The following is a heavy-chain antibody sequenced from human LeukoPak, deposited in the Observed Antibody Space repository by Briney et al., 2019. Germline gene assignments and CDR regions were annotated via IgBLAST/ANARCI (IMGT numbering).Heavy chain of an antibody. Sequence: SGGSLRLSCAASGFTFSSYAMSWVRQAPGKGLEWVSAISGSGGSTYYADSVKGRFTTSRDNSKNTLYLQMDSLRAEDTAVYYCAKVFGYDFWSGDAFDIWGQGTMVTVSS. V-gene: IGHV3-23*01. CDR3: AKVFGYDFWSGDAFDI. D-gene: IGHD3-3*01. J-gene: IGHJ3*02. CDR2: ISGSGGST. CDR1: GFTFSSYA.